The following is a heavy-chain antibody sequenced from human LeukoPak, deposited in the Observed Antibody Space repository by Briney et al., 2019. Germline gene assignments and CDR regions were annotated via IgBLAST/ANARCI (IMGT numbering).Heavy chain of an antibody. V-gene: IGHV1-69*13. Sequence: SVKVSCKASGATFSSYAISWVRQAPGQGLEWMGGIIPIFGTANYAQKFQGRVTITADESTSTAYMELSSLRSEDTAVYYCARGGPYGDYLDAFDIWGQGTMVTVSS. CDR1: GATFSSYA. D-gene: IGHD4-17*01. CDR3: ARGGPYGDYLDAFDI. CDR2: IIPIFGTA. J-gene: IGHJ3*02.